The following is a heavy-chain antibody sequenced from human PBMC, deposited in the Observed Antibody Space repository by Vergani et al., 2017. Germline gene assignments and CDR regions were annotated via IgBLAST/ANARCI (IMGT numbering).Heavy chain of an antibody. CDR2: TRNKANSYTT. V-gene: IGHV3-72*01. D-gene: IGHD2-21*02. CDR3: ARELGYCGGDCYPPYYDYYXMDV. Sequence: EVQLVESGGGLVQPGGSLRLSCAASGFTFSDHYMDWVRQAPGKGLEWVGRTRNKANSYTTEYAASVKGRFTISRDDSKNSLYLQMNSLKTEDTAVYYCARELGYCGGDCYPPYYDYYXMDVWGKGTTVTVSS. J-gene: IGHJ6*04. CDR1: GFTFSDHY.